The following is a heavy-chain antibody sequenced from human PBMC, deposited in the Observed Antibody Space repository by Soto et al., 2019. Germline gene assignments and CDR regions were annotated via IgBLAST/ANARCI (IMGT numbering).Heavy chain of an antibody. J-gene: IGHJ4*02. CDR2: IYYSGST. Sequence: QLQLQESGPGLVKPSETLSLTCTVSGGSISSSSYYWGWIRQPPGKGLEWIGSIYYSGSTYYNPSLKSRVTIAVDTSTNQFSLKRSSVTAADTAVYYCSRVRYSSSWQDFDYWGQGTLVTVSS. V-gene: IGHV4-39*01. CDR1: GGSISSSSYY. D-gene: IGHD6-13*01. CDR3: SRVRYSSSWQDFDY.